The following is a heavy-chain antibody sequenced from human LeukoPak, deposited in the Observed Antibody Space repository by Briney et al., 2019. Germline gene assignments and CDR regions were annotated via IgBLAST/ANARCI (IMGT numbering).Heavy chain of an antibody. J-gene: IGHJ4*02. CDR2: IHYRGST. CDR1: GGSISSNNYF. D-gene: IGHD6-19*01. Sequence: SETLSLTCTVSGGSISSNNYFWGWIRQPPGKGLEWIGGIHYRGSTYYNPSLQSRVTISVDTSKNQFSLKLSSVTAADTAVYYCARTKAISGWDFDYWGQGTLVTVSS. CDR3: ARTKAISGWDFDY. V-gene: IGHV4-39*01.